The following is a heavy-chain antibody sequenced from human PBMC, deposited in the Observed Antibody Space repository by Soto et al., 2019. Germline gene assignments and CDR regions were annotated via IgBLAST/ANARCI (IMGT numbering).Heavy chain of an antibody. J-gene: IGHJ6*03. CDR3: ARYIVVVPAATSSRYMDV. CDR2: IYYSGST. D-gene: IGHD2-2*01. Sequence: PSETLSLTCTLSGGSISTFYWSWIRQPPGRGLEWIGYIYYSGSTNYNPSLKSRVTISVDTSKKQFSLKLNSVTAADTAVYYCARYIVVVPAATSSRYMDVWGKGTTVTVSS. V-gene: IGHV4-59*01. CDR1: GGSISTFY.